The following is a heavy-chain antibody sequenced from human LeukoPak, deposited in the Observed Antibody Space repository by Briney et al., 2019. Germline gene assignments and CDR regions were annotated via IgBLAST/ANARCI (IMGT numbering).Heavy chain of an antibody. V-gene: IGHV3-21*01. D-gene: IGHD1-1*01. CDR2: ISSSSSYI. CDR3: ARDDTTGTAYFDY. J-gene: IGHJ4*02. CDR1: GFTFSSYS. Sequence: PGGSLRLSCAASGFTFSSYSMNWVRQAPGKGLEWVSSISSSSSYIYYADSVKGRFTISRDNAKNSLYLQMNSLRAEDTAVYYCARDDTTGTAYFDYWGQGTLDTVSS.